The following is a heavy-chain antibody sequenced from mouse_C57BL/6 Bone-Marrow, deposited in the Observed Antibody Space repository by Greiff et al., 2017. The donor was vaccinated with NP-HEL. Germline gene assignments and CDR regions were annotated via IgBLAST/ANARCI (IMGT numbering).Heavy chain of an antibody. CDR3: ARGAY. Sequence: QVQLQQSGAELVKPGASVKISCKASGYEFSNYWMNWVKQRPGKGLEWIGQIYPGDGDTNYNGKFKDKATLTADKSSSTAYMQLRRRTSEDSAVYFSARGAYWGQGTLVTVSA. J-gene: IGHJ3*01. CDR2: IYPGDGDT. CDR1: GYEFSNYW. V-gene: IGHV1-80*01.